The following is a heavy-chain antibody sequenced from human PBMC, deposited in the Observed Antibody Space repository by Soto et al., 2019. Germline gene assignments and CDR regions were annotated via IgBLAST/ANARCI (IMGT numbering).Heavy chain of an antibody. J-gene: IGHJ4*02. CDR3: TRGPRPISTGTGAY. CDR1: GFVFKMYW. D-gene: IGHD3-10*01. Sequence: GGSLRLSCAASGFVFKMYWMHWVRQSPGKGLVWISRIYNDGTYSDYTDSVRGRFTISRDNVNDTLYLQMNNLRAEDSGLYYCTRGPRPISTGTGAYWGQGTQVTVSS. CDR2: IYNDGTYS. V-gene: IGHV3-74*01.